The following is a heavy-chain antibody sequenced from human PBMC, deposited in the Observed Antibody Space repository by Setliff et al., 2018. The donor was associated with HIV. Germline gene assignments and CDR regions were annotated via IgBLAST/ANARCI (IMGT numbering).Heavy chain of an antibody. CDR2: IRHNGRNQ. V-gene: IGHV3-30*02. CDR1: GFTFSSYG. D-gene: IGHD3-10*01. CDR3: AQIWFGGAHFR. Sequence: GGSLRLSCAASGFTFSSYGMHWVRQGPGKGLEWVAFIRHNGRNQYYAESVKGRFTVSRDNSKNTLYLQMNSLRAEDTAVYYCAQIWFGGAHFRWGQGTLVTVSS. J-gene: IGHJ4*02.